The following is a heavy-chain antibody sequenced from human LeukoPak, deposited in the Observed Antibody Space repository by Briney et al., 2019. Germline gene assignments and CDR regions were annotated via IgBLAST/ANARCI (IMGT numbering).Heavy chain of an antibody. CDR1: GFTFDDYT. CDR2: IAWNSGIT. Sequence: PGGSLRLSCAASGFTFDDYTMHWVRQVPGKGLEWVSGIAWNSGITGYADSVKGRFTISRDNAKNSLSLQMNSLRAEDTAFYYCVKDIGGDVIPMRFDYWGQGTLVTVSS. V-gene: IGHV3-9*01. J-gene: IGHJ4*02. D-gene: IGHD3-10*01. CDR3: VKDIGGDVIPMRFDY.